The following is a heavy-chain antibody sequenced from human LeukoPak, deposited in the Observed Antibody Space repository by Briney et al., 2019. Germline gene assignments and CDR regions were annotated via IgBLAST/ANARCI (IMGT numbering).Heavy chain of an antibody. CDR1: GFIFSSYS. Sequence: PGGSLRLSCAASGFIFSSYSMSWVRQAPGKGLEWVSAISGSGGSTYYADSVKGRFTISRDNSKNTLYLQMNSLRAEDTAVYYCAKDLPYCGGDCLPDAFDIWGQGTMVTVSS. CDR3: AKDLPYCGGDCLPDAFDI. V-gene: IGHV3-23*01. J-gene: IGHJ3*02. D-gene: IGHD2-21*02. CDR2: ISGSGGST.